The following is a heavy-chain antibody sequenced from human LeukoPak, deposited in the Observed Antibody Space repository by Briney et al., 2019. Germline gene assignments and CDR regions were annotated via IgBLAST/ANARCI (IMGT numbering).Heavy chain of an antibody. V-gene: IGHV1-8*03. J-gene: IGHJ4*02. CDR2: MNPNSGNT. D-gene: IGHD2-2*01. Sequence: GASVKVSCKASGYTFTSYDINWVRQATGQGLEWMGWMNPNSGNTGYAQKFQGRVTITRNTSISTAYMELSSLRSEDTAVYYCARVPPGCSSTSCAFDYWGQGTLVTVSS. CDR3: ARVPPGCSSTSCAFDY. CDR1: GYTFTSYD.